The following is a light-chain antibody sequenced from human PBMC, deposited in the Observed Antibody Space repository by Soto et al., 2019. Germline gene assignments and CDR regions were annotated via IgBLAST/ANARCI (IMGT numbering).Light chain of an antibody. V-gene: IGLV1-44*01. CDR3: AAWDDSLNGWV. CDR2: NNN. CDR1: SSNIGSNT. Sequence: QSVLTQPPSASGTPGQRVTISCSGSSSNIGSNTANWYQQLPGTSPKLLIYNNNQRPSGVTDRFSGSKSGTSASLAISGLQSEDEADFYCAAWDDSLNGWVFGGGTKLTV. J-gene: IGLJ3*02.